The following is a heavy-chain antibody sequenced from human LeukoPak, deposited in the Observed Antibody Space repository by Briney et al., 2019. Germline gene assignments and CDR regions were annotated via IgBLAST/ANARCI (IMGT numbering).Heavy chain of an antibody. CDR2: INQAGSEK. Sequence: GGSLRLSCAASGFTFSNYWMSWVRQAPGRGLEWVANINQAGSEKYYVGSVKGRFTISRDNARNSLYLQMNSLRAEDTAVYYCATKSNPIAVAVWYYFDYWGQGTLVTASS. V-gene: IGHV3-7*03. D-gene: IGHD6-19*01. CDR3: ATKSNPIAVAVWYYFDY. J-gene: IGHJ4*02. CDR1: GFTFSNYW.